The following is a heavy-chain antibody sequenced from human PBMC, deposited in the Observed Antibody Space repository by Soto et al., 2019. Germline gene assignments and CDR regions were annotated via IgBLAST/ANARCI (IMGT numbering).Heavy chain of an antibody. D-gene: IGHD3-22*01. CDR3: VKWHTSNFDSLPFTGFDF. CDR1: GFTFSDSV. Sequence: EIQLLHSGGGLVQPGGSLRLSCVGSGFTFSDSVMAWVRQAPGKGLEWLSVMSGAGRTRYALSVTGRFTISRDNSKNTLYLQMRILRAEDAAAYYCVKWHTSNFDSLPFTGFDFWGQGTQVTVSS. CDR2: MSGAGRT. V-gene: IGHV3-23*01. J-gene: IGHJ4*02.